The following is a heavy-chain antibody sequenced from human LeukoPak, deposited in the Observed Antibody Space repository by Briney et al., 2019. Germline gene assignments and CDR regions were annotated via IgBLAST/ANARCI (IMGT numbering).Heavy chain of an antibody. J-gene: IGHJ5*02. CDR2: MSRSGGST. CDR3: AKGGGHRNYDNWFDP. CDR1: RFTFSSYA. V-gene: IGHV3-23*01. D-gene: IGHD4-11*01. Sequence: PGGSLRLSCAPSRFTFSSYAMSWVRQAPGKGLAWVSGMSRSGGSTFYADSVKGRFTISRDNSKNMLYLQMNSLRAEDTAVYYCAKGGGHRNYDNWFDPWGQGTLVTVSS.